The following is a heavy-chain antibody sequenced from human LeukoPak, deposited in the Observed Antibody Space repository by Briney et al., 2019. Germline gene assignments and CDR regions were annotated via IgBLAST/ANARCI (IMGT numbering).Heavy chain of an antibody. D-gene: IGHD3-22*01. J-gene: IGHJ3*02. CDR1: GGSISGYY. V-gene: IGHV4-59*08. CDR3: ARGRLTYDSSGYYYPGAFDI. CDR2: IYYSGST. Sequence: SETLSLTCTVSGGSISGYYWSWIGQSPGKGLEWIGYIYYSGSTNYNPSLKSRVTISVDTSKNQFSLKLGSVTAADTAVYYCARGRLTYDSSGYYYPGAFDIWGQGTMVTVSS.